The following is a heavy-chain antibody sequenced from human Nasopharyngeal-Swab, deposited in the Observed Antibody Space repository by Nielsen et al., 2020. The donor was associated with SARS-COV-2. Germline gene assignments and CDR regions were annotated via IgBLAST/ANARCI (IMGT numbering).Heavy chain of an antibody. J-gene: IGHJ5*02. CDR1: GYTLTEFS. Sequence: ASVKVSCKISGYTLTEFSMHWVRHSPGKGLEWMGGFDPEDGETIYAQKFQGRVTMTEDTSTDTAYMELSSLRSEDTAVYYCATTTPHCSSTSCVLSWFDPWGQGTLVTVSS. CDR3: ATTTPHCSSTSCVLSWFDP. CDR2: FDPEDGET. V-gene: IGHV1-24*01. D-gene: IGHD2-2*01.